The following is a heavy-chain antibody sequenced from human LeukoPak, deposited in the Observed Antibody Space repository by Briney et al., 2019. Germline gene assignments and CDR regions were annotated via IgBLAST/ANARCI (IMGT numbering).Heavy chain of an antibody. CDR1: GHSFTSYW. V-gene: IGHV5-10-1*01. D-gene: IGHD3-10*01. CDR3: ARSRGPPRYYYGMDV. CDR2: IDPSDSYT. Sequence: GESLRISCKGSGHSFTSYWISWVRQMPGKGLEWMGRIDPSDSYTNYSPSFQGHVTISAGKSISTAYLQWSSLKASDTAMYYCARSRGPPRYYYGMDVWGKGTTVTVSS. J-gene: IGHJ6*04.